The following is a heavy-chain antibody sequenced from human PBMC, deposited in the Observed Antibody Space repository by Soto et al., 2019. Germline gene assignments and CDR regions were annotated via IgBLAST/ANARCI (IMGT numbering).Heavy chain of an antibody. V-gene: IGHV1-69*02. Sequence: ASVKVSCKASGGTFSSYTISWVRQAPGQGLEWMGRIIPILGIANYAQKFQGRVTITADKSTSTAYMELSSLRSEDTAVYYCARGIAAAGRDDAFDIWGQGTMVTVSS. J-gene: IGHJ3*02. CDR1: GGTFSSYT. CDR3: ARGIAAAGRDDAFDI. CDR2: IIPILGIA. D-gene: IGHD6-13*01.